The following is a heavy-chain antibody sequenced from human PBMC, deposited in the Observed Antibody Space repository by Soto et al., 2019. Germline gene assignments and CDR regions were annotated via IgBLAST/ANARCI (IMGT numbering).Heavy chain of an antibody. D-gene: IGHD3-3*01. J-gene: IGHJ6*02. CDR3: ARGAGQDGVVIRYYYGMDV. V-gene: IGHV4-30-4*01. Sequence: QVQLQESGPGLVKPSQTLSLTCTVSGGSISSGDYYWSWIRQPPGKGREWIGYIYYSGSTYYNPSLKSRVTISVDTSKNQFSLKLSSVTAADTAVYYCARGAGQDGVVIRYYYGMDVWGQGTTVTVSS. CDR1: GGSISSGDYY. CDR2: IYYSGST.